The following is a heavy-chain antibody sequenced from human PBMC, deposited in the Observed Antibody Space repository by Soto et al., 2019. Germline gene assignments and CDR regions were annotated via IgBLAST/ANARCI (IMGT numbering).Heavy chain of an antibody. CDR2: IYYSGST. D-gene: IGHD2-2*01. CDR3: ARGMAVVVVPAAMPWFDP. V-gene: IGHV4-39*01. Sequence: SETLSLTCTVSGGSISSSSYYWGWIRQPPGKGLEWIGSIYYSGSTYYNPSLKSRVTISVDTSKNQFSLKLSSVTAADTAVYYCARGMAVVVVPAAMPWFDPWGQGTLVTVSS. J-gene: IGHJ5*02. CDR1: GGSISSSSYY.